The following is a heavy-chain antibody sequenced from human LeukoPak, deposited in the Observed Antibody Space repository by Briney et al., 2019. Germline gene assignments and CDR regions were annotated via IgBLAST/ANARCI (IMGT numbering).Heavy chain of an antibody. CDR1: GGSISSSSYY. V-gene: IGHV4-39*01. CDR3: APFLLRGAYFDY. J-gene: IGHJ4*02. CDR2: IYYSGST. D-gene: IGHD3-16*01. Sequence: SETLSLTCTVSGGSISSSSYYWGWTRQPPGKGLEWIGSIYYSGSTYYNPSLKSRVTISVDTSKNQFSLKLSSVTAADTAVYYCAPFLLRGAYFDYWGQGTLVTVSS.